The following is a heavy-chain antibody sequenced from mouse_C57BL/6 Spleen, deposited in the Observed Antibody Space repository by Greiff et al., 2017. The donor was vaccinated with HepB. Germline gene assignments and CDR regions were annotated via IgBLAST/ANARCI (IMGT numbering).Heavy chain of an antibody. J-gene: IGHJ2*01. V-gene: IGHV1-52*01. D-gene: IGHD3-2*02. Sequence: QVQLQQPGAELVRPGSSVKLSSKASGYTFTSYWMHWVKQRPIQGLEWIGNIDPSDSETHYNQKFKDKATLTVDKSSSTAYMQLSSLTSADSAVYYCARSGTAQAFYYFDYWGQGTTLTVSS. CDR2: IDPSDSET. CDR1: GYTFTSYW. CDR3: ARSGTAQAFYYFDY.